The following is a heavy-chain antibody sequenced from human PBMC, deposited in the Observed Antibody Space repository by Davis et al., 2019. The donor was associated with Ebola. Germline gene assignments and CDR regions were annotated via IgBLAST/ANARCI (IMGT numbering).Heavy chain of an antibody. Sequence: PGGSLRLSCVASGFTFNNYGIQWVRQTPGKGLEWVSSISSDGSYIFYADSAKGRFTISRDNAKNSLYLQMNSLKAEDTADYFCATSESFFDYAAYFHYWGQGTLLTVSS. D-gene: IGHD3-16*01. CDR3: ATSESFFDYAAYFHY. J-gene: IGHJ4*02. V-gene: IGHV3-21*06. CDR2: ISSDGSYI. CDR1: GFTFNNYG.